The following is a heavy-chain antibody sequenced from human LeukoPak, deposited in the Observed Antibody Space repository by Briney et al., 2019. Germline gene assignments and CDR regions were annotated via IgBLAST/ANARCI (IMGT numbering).Heavy chain of an antibody. CDR2: ISSSGSTI. Sequence: PGGSLRLSCAASGFTFSDYYMSWIRQAPGKGLEWVSYISSSGSTIYYADSVKGRFTISRDNAKNSLYLQMNSLRAEDTAAYXXXXXXXVGXTSGAFDIWGQGTMVTVSS. V-gene: IGHV3-11*01. D-gene: IGHD1-26*01. J-gene: IGHJ3*02. CDR1: GFTFSDYY. CDR3: XXXXXVGXTSGAFDI.